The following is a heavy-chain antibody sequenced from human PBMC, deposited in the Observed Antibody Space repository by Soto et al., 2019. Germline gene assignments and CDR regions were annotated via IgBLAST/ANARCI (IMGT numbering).Heavy chain of an antibody. CDR1: GFTFSSYI. CDR2: ISSSSSYI. J-gene: IGHJ4*02. D-gene: IGHD1-26*01. V-gene: IGHV3-21*01. CDR3: ARPTRRGSYLFKDAESYYFDY. Sequence: PGGSLRLSCAASGFTFSSYIMNWVRQAPGKGLEWVSSISSSSSYIYYADSVKGRFTISRDNAKNSLYLQMNSLRAEDTAVYYCARPTRRGSYLFKDAESYYFDYWGQGTLVTVSS.